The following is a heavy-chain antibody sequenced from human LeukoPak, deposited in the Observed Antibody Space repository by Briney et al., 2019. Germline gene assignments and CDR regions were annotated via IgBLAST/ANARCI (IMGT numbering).Heavy chain of an antibody. J-gene: IGHJ4*02. D-gene: IGHD3-22*01. V-gene: IGHV4-30-4*08. CDR3: ARVERYYYDSSGPVDY. CDR2: IYYSGST. CDR1: GGSISNHY. Sequence: SETLSLTCNVSGGSISNHYWSWIRQPPGKGLEWIGYIYYSGSTYYNPSLKSRVTISVDTSKNQFSLKLSSVTAADTAVYYCARVERYYYDSSGPVDYWGQGTLVTVSS.